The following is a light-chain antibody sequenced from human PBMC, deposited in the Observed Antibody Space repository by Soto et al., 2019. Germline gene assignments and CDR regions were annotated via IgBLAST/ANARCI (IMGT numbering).Light chain of an antibody. CDR2: GTS. CDR3: QQYGNSPIT. Sequence: EVVLSQSPGTLSLSRSERATLSCRASERIYSAYLGWYQQKPGQAPRLLIYGTSSRATGIPDRFSGSGSGTDFTLTISRLEPEDFAVYYCQQYGNSPITFGQGTRLEI. CDR1: ERIYSAY. J-gene: IGKJ5*01. V-gene: IGKV3-20*01.